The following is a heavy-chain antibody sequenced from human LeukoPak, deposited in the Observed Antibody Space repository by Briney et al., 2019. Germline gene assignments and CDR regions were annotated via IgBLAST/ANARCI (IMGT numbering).Heavy chain of an antibody. V-gene: IGHV1-69-2*01. CDR3: ATLFSGSYPGWFDP. CDR1: GYTFTDYY. J-gene: IGHJ5*02. D-gene: IGHD1-26*01. CDR2: VDPEDGET. Sequence: GASVKISCKASGYTFTDYYMHWVQQAPGKGLEWMGRVDPEDGETIYAEKFQGRVTITADTSTDTAYMELSSLRSEDTAVYYCATLFSGSYPGWFDPWGQGTLVTVSS.